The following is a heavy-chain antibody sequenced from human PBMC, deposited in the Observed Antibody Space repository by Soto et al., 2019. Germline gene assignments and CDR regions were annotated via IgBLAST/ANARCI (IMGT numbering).Heavy chain of an antibody. CDR3: NRGSEYDFWSGYL. V-gene: IGHV1-69*06. D-gene: IGHD3-3*01. J-gene: IGHJ4*02. CDR2: IVPMFGTS. Sequence: QERLVQSGAEVRKPGSSVKVSCKVTGGTSTRYAINWVRQAPGQGLEWMGGIVPMFGTSKYAQKFQGRVTITADTSTNIAYMGLRSLRSEDPAVYYCNRGSEYDFWSGYLWGQGTLVSVSS. CDR1: GGTSTRYA.